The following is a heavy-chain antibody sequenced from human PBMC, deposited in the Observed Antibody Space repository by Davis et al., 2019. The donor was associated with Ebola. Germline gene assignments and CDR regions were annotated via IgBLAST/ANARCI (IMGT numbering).Heavy chain of an antibody. Sequence: ASVKVSCKASGYTFTSYYMHWVRQAPGQGLEWMGWINPNSGGTNYAQKFQGWVTMTTDTSTSTAYMELRSLRSDDTAVYYCARARFRELLEDYWGQGTLVTVSS. J-gene: IGHJ4*02. D-gene: IGHD3-10*01. CDR1: GYTFTSYY. CDR2: INPNSGGT. V-gene: IGHV1-2*04. CDR3: ARARFRELLEDY.